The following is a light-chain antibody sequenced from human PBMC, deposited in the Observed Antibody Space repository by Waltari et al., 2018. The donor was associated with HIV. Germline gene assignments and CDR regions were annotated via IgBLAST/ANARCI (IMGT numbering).Light chain of an antibody. CDR1: SGSIASNY. CDR3: QSSDSSNWV. J-gene: IGLJ3*02. V-gene: IGLV6-57*01. CDR2: EDN. Sequence: NFMLTQPHSVSESPGQTVTISCTRSSGSIASNYVPWYQQRPGSSPTTVIHEDNQRPSGVPDRFSGSIDSSSNSASLTISGLETEDEADYYCQSSDSSNWVFGGGTKLTVL.